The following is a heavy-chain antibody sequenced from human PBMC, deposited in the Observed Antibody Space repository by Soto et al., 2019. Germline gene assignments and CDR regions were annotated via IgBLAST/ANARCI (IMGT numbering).Heavy chain of an antibody. J-gene: IGHJ5*02. D-gene: IGHD2-21*01. CDR2: IYHSGST. V-gene: IGHV4-31*03. Sequence: QVQLQESGPGLVKPSQTLSLTCTVSGDSISRGGYYWNWIRQHPRKGLEWIGYIYHSGSTNYNPSITSRVTISVDTSKNQLSLELSNVTAADTAVYYCARDGAGAYGLGWFDPWGQGILVTVSS. CDR1: GDSISRGGYY. CDR3: ARDGAGAYGLGWFDP.